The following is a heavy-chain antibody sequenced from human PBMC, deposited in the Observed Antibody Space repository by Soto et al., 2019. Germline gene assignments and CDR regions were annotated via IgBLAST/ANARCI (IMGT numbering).Heavy chain of an antibody. CDR2: ISSSSRYI. J-gene: IGHJ4*02. CDR3: ARGDTIFGVVINTDDLDY. Sequence: RGPLRPSCAASGFPFSSKSMNWVRQAPGKGMEWVSSISSSSRYIYYADSVKGLYTISRDNAKNTLYLQMNSLRPEDTALYYCARGDTIFGVVINTDDLDYWGQGTLVTVSS. CDR1: GFPFSSKS. V-gene: IGHV3-21*01. D-gene: IGHD3-3*01.